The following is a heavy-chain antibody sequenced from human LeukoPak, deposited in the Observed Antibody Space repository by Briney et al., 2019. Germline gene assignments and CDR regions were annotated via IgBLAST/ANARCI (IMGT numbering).Heavy chain of an antibody. V-gene: IGHV4-59*08. CDR1: GGSISSYY. CDR2: IYYSGST. CDR3: ASGVIGYYDSSGYFDY. D-gene: IGHD3-22*01. Sequence: SETLSLTCTVSGGSISSYYWSWIRQPPGKGLEWIGYIYYSGSTYYNPSLTSRVTISVDTSKNQFSLKLSSVTAADTAVYYYASGVIGYYDSSGYFDYWGQGTLVTVSS. J-gene: IGHJ4*02.